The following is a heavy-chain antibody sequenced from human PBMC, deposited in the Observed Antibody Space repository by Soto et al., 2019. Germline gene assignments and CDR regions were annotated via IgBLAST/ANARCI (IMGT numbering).Heavy chain of an antibody. CDR2: MNPNSGNT. V-gene: IGHV1-8*01. J-gene: IGHJ6*02. Sequence: QVQLVQSGAEVKKPGASVKVSCKASGYTFTSYDINWVRQATGQGLEWMGWMNPNSGNTGYAQKFQGRVTMTRNTSIGTAYMELSSLRSEDTAVYYCARGSAAGTIIAYYYYYGMDVWGQGTTVTVSS. D-gene: IGHD6-13*01. CDR3: ARGSAAGTIIAYYYYYGMDV. CDR1: GYTFTSYD.